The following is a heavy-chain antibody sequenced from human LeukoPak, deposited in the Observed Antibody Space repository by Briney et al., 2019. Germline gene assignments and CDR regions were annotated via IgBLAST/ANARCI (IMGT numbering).Heavy chain of an antibody. Sequence: SETLSLTCAVSGYSISSSNWWGWIRQPPGKGLEWIGYIYYSGSIYYNPSLKSRVTMSVDTSKNQFSLKLSSVTAVDTAVYYCARTLGHYDSNGYLDWYFDLWGRGTLVTVSS. CDR3: ARTLGHYDSNGYLDWYFDL. CDR1: GYSISSSNW. J-gene: IGHJ2*01. CDR2: IYYSGSI. V-gene: IGHV4-28*05. D-gene: IGHD3-22*01.